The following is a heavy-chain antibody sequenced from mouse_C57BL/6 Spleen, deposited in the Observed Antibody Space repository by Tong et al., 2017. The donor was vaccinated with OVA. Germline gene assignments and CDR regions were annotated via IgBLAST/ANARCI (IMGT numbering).Heavy chain of an antibody. J-gene: IGHJ4*01. Sequence: VQLQESGPELVKPGASVKISCKASGYAFSSSWMNWVKQRPGKGLEWIGRIYPGDGDTNYNGKFKGKATLTADKSSSTAYMQLSSLTSEDSAVYFCARHQGLGYAMDYWGQGTSVTVSS. CDR1: GYAFSSSW. V-gene: IGHV1-82*01. CDR2: IYPGDGDT. D-gene: IGHD3-2*02. CDR3: ARHQGLGYAMDY.